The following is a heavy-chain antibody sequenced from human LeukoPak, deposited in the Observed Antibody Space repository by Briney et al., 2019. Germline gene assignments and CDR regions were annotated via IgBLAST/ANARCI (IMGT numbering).Heavy chain of an antibody. D-gene: IGHD3-10*01. CDR2: IYYSGST. CDR1: GGSISSGGYY. CDR3: ARTYGSRHNWFDP. Sequence: SETLSLTCTVSGGSISSGGYYWGWIRQHPGKGLEWIGYIYYSGSTYYNPSLKSRVTISVDTSKNQFSLKLSSVTAADTAVYYCARTYGSRHNWFDPWGQGTLVTVSS. J-gene: IGHJ5*02. V-gene: IGHV4-31*03.